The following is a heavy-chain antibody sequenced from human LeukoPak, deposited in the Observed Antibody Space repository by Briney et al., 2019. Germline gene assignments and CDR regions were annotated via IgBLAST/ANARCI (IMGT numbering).Heavy chain of an antibody. D-gene: IGHD3-22*01. Sequence: GGSLRPSCAALGFTFVNSLMHWVRHPPGKGLVWVSAISGSGGSTYYADSVKGRFTISRDNSKNTLYLQMNSLRAEDTAVYYCAKVIDYYDSSGYDYWGQGTLVTVSS. CDR1: GFTFVNSL. CDR2: ISGSGGST. V-gene: IGHV3-23*01. J-gene: IGHJ4*02. CDR3: AKVIDYYDSSGYDY.